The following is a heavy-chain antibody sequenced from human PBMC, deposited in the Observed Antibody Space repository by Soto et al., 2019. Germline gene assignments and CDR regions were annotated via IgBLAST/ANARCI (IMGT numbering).Heavy chain of an antibody. V-gene: IGHV4-31*03. CDR3: ARTYYYDSSGYYYENWYFDL. D-gene: IGHD3-22*01. CDR2: IYYSGST. J-gene: IGHJ2*01. Sequence: QVQLQESGPGLVKPSQTLSLTCTVSGGSISSGGYYWSWIRQHPGKGLEWIGYIYYSGSTYYNPSLKSRVTISVDTSKNQFSLKLSSVTAADTAVYYCARTYYYDSSGYYYENWYFDLWGRGTLVTVSS. CDR1: GGSISSGGYY.